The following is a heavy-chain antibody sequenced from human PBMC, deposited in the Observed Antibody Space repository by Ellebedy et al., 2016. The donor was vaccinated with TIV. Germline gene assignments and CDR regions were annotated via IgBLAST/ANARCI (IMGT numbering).Heavy chain of an antibody. V-gene: IGHV3-23*01. CDR2: IIHTGSRT. CDR1: GFTFSSFA. D-gene: IGHD3-22*01. CDR3: AKGRGGGSDSSAPRYYFDY. Sequence: GESLKISCVASGFTFSSFAMTWVRQAPGKGLEWVSTIIHTGSRTYYKDSVEGRFIISRDTSKKTLYLQMNGLRAEDTAIYYCAKGRGGGSDSSAPRYYFDYWGLGTLVTVSS. J-gene: IGHJ4*02.